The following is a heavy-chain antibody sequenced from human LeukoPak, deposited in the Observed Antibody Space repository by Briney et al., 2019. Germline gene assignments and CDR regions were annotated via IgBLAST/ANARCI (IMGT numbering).Heavy chain of an antibody. CDR1: GGSVSDYY. V-gene: IGHV4-59*02. CDR2: IYHTGST. D-gene: IGHD3-3*01. CDR3: ARRRVTIFGVVINYYMDV. J-gene: IGHJ6*03. Sequence: PSETLSLTCTISGGSVSDYYWSWIRQSPGKGLEWIGYIYHTGSTSYSPSLKSRVTISADTSQNQFSLKLSSVTAADTAVYYCARRRVTIFGVVINYYMDVWGKGTTVTVSS.